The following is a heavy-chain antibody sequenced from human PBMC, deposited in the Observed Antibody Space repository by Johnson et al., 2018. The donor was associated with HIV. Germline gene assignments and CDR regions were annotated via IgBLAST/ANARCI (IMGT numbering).Heavy chain of an antibody. V-gene: IGHV3-74*01. Sequence: VQLVESGGGLVQPGGSLKLSCAASGFTFSDHWMYWVRQAPGKGLVWVSRIKSDGRSTNYADSVKGRFTISRDNAKNTLYLQRNSRRAEDTAVYYCFRGLDIWGQGTEVTVSS. CDR1: GFTFSDHW. CDR3: FRGLDI. CDR2: IKSDGRST. J-gene: IGHJ3*02.